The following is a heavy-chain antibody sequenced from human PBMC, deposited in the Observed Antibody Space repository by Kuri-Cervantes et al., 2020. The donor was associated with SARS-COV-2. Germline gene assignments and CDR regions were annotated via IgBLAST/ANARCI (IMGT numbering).Heavy chain of an antibody. Sequence: LRLSCAVSGYSISSGYYWGWIRQPPGKALEWLARIDWDDDKYYNTFLQTRLSIAKDTSKNQVVLTMTNMDPVDTATYYCARIQATTVIADYWGQGTLVTVSS. J-gene: IGHJ4*02. CDR2: IDWDDDK. CDR3: ARIQATTVIADY. CDR1: GYSISSGYYW. D-gene: IGHD4-11*01. V-gene: IGHV2-70*11.